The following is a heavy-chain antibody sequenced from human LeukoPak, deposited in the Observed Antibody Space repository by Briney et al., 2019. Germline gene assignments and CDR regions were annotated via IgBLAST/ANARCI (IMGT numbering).Heavy chain of an antibody. V-gene: IGHV3-33*01. CDR2: VWYDGINK. J-gene: IGHJ4*02. CDR1: GFTFSTYG. Sequence: PGRSLRLSCAAPGFTFSTYGMHWVRQPPGKGLEWVAVVWYDGINKYYADSVKGRFTISRDNSNNTLYLQMNSLRAEDTAVYYCVRPYGGSYYFDNWGQGTLVTVSS. CDR3: VRPYGGSYYFDN. D-gene: IGHD4-23*01.